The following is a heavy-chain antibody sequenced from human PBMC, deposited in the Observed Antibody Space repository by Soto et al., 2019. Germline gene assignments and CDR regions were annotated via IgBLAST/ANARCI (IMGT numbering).Heavy chain of an antibody. CDR3: ARGKPLSKYCSSTSCYTPRVGFGMDV. V-gene: IGHV4-34*01. CDR2: INHSGST. CDR1: GGSFSGYY. D-gene: IGHD2-2*02. Sequence: SETLSLTCAVYGGSFSGYYWSWIRQPPGKGLELIGEINHSGSTNYNPSLKSRVTISVDTSKNQFSLKLRSVTAADTAVYYCARGKPLSKYCSSTSCYTPRVGFGMDVWGQGTTVTVSS. J-gene: IGHJ6*02.